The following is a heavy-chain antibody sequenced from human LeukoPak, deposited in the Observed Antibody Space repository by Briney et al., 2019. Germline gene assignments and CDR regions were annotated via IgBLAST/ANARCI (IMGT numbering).Heavy chain of an antibody. CDR1: GFTFRTYA. J-gene: IGHJ4*01. V-gene: IGHV3-23*01. Sequence: PGGSLRLSCAASGFTFRTYAMSWVRQAPGEGLEWVSGIIGNAASTYYADSVKGRFTISRDNSKNTLYLQMNSLRAEDTAIYYCAKDRVPHGAWEIDYWGQGTLVTVSS. CDR2: IIGNAAST. CDR3: AKDRVPHGAWEIDY. D-gene: IGHD4-17*01.